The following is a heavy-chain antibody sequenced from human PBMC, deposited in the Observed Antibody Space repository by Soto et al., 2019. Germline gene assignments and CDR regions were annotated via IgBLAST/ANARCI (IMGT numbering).Heavy chain of an antibody. J-gene: IGHJ5*02. Sequence: ASVEVSCKASGSPFTSYDINWVRQATGQGLEWMGWMNPNSGNTGYAQKFQGRVTMTRNTSISTAYMELSSLRSEDTAVYYCARGRGKAAAINWFDPWGQGTLVTVSS. CDR3: ARGRGKAAAINWFDP. CDR1: GSPFTSYD. CDR2: MNPNSGNT. D-gene: IGHD6-13*01. V-gene: IGHV1-8*01.